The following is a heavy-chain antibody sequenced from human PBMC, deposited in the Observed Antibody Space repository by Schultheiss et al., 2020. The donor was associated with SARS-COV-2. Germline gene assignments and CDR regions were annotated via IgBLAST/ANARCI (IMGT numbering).Heavy chain of an antibody. J-gene: IGHJ4*02. D-gene: IGHD1-26*01. CDR1: GGSFSGYY. V-gene: IGHV4-34*01. CDR3: ARGWFPEATSFAFDS. CDR2: INQSGST. Sequence: SETLSLTCAVYGGSFSGYYWSWIRQPPGKGLEWIGEINQSGSTNYNPSLKSRVTISVDTSKNQFSLKLSSVTAADTAVYYCARGWFPEATSFAFDSWGRGTLVTVSS.